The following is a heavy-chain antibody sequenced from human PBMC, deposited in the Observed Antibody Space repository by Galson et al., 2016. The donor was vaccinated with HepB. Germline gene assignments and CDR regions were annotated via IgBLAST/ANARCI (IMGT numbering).Heavy chain of an antibody. CDR3: ARSRLAAAALHYFDS. V-gene: IGHV1-69*06. CDR2: ITPFFGTT. Sequence: SVKVSCKASGDAFSNSLINWVRHTPGHALEWMGDITPFFGTTDYAQKFQDRVSITADKSTSTAYMELKSLISGDTAIYFCARSRLAAAALHYFDSWGQGTLVTVSS. CDR1: GDAFSNSL. D-gene: IGHD6-13*01. J-gene: IGHJ4*02.